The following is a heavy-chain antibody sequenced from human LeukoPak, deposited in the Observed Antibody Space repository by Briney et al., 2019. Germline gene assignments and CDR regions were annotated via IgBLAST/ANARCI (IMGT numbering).Heavy chain of an antibody. D-gene: IGHD2-15*01. V-gene: IGHV1-69*13. CDR1: GYTFTSYD. CDR2: IIPIFGTA. Sequence: SVKVSCKASGYTFTSYDINWVRQAPGQGLEWMGGIIPIFGTANYAQKFQGRVTITADESTSTAYMELSSLRSEDTAVYYCARENCSGGSCYFDTLAYFDYWGQGTLVTVSS. CDR3: ARENCSGGSCYFDTLAYFDY. J-gene: IGHJ4*02.